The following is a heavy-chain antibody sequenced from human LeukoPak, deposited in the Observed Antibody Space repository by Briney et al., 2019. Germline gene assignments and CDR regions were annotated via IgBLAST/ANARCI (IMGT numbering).Heavy chain of an antibody. CDR3: ARVRTGTTLVYYYYGMDV. V-gene: IGHV1-18*01. J-gene: IGHJ6*02. Sequence: ASVKVSCKASGYTFTSYGISWVRQAPGQGLEWMGWISAYNGNTNYAQKLQGRVTMTTDTSTSTAYMELRCLRSDDTAVYYCARVRTGTTLVYYYYGMDVWGQGTTVTVSS. D-gene: IGHD1-7*01. CDR1: GYTFTSYG. CDR2: ISAYNGNT.